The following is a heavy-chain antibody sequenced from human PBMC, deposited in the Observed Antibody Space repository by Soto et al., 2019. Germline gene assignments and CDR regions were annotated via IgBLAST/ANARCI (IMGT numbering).Heavy chain of an antibody. CDR2: VSYFGTT. Sequence: SETLSLTCNVSGGPLTTYFWSWIRQPPGKGLEWIGYVSYFGTTNYNPSLQSRLTISLDTSKTHFSLNLTSVTAADSAVYYCASAFGGWPPDSWGPGTLVTVSS. CDR1: GGPLTTYF. V-gene: IGHV4-59*01. D-gene: IGHD6-19*01. CDR3: ASAFGGWPPDS. J-gene: IGHJ4*02.